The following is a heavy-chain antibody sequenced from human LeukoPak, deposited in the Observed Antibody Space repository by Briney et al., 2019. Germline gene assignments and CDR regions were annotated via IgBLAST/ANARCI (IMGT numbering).Heavy chain of an antibody. CDR2: INHSGST. D-gene: IGHD1-26*01. CDR1: GGSSSGYY. CDR3: ARGRYGGYGYYYYGMDV. J-gene: IGHJ6*04. V-gene: IGHV4-34*01. Sequence: SETLSLTCAVYGGSSSGYYWSWIRHPPGKGLGWIGEINHSGSTNYNPSLKSRVTISVDTSKNQFSLKLSSVTAADTAVYYCARGRYGGYGYYYYGMDVWGKGTTVTVSS.